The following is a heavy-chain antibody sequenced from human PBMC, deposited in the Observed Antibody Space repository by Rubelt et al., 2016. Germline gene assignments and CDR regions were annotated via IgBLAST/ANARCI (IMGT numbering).Heavy chain of an antibody. D-gene: IGHD3-10*01. Sequence: MQLVESGGGVVQPERSLRLSCAASGFTFSSHWMHWVRQAPGKGLEWVSRINSDGSSKSYADSVKGRFTISRENLKNSLYLQMKDARAVETVIYFCARDSTAFSGAVDYWGRGALVTVSS. J-gene: IGHJ4*02. CDR1: GFTFSSHW. V-gene: IGHV3-74*01. CDR2: INSDGSSK. CDR3: ARDSTAFSGAVDY.